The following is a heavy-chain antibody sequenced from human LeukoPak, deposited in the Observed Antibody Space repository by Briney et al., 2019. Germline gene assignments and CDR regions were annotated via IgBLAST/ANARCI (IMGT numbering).Heavy chain of an antibody. V-gene: IGHV3-23*01. D-gene: IGHD5-12*01. CDR3: ASRYSGYDSPDY. J-gene: IGHJ4*02. Sequence: GGSLRLSCAASGFTFSSYAMSWVRHAPGKGLEWVSGIRDSGDSTYYADSAKGRFTISRDNAKNSLYLQMNSLRAEDTAVYYCASRYSGYDSPDYWGQGTLVTVSS. CDR2: IRDSGDST. CDR1: GFTFSSYA.